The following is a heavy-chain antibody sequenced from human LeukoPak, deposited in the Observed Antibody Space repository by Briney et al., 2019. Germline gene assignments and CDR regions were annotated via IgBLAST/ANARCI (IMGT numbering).Heavy chain of an antibody. CDR1: GYTSTSYG. CDR2: ISAYNGNT. D-gene: IGHD1-1*01. V-gene: IGHV1-18*04. CDR3: ARARDWNDVLDY. Sequence: ASVKVSCKASGYTSTSYGISWVRQAPGQGLEWMGWISAYNGNTNYAQKLQGRVTMTTDTSTSAAYMELRSLRSDDTAVYYCARARDWNDVLDYWGQGTLVTVSS. J-gene: IGHJ4*02.